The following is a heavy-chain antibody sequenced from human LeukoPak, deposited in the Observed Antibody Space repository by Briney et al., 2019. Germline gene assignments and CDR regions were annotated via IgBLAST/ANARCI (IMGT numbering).Heavy chain of an antibody. CDR3: AREIFDGDYQYYYMDV. Sequence: SETLSLTCTVSGGSISTNYWSWIRQPPGKGLEWIGNIYDSGGTKYNPSLKSRVTMSVDTSKNQFSLRLSSVTAADTAVYYCAREIFDGDYQYYYMDVWGKGTTVSVSS. D-gene: IGHD3-3*01. J-gene: IGHJ6*03. CDR2: IYDSGGT. CDR1: GGSISTNY. V-gene: IGHV4-59*01.